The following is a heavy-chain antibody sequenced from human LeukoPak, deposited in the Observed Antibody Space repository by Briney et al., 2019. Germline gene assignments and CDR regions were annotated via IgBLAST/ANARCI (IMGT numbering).Heavy chain of an antibody. D-gene: IGHD2-21*02. Sequence: GASVKVSCKASGGTFSSYAISWVRQAPGQGLEWMGGIIPIFGTANYAQKFQGRVTITADESTSTAYMELSSLRSEDTAVYYCARDHYHKIHSVMVTAPYYRGQRTLVIVSS. CDR3: ARDHYHKIHSVMVTAPYY. J-gene: IGHJ4*02. CDR1: GGTFSSYA. V-gene: IGHV1-69*13. CDR2: IIPIFGTA.